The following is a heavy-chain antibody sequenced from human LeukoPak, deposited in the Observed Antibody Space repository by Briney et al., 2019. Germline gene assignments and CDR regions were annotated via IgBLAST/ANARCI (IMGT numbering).Heavy chain of an antibody. CDR2: IKGDGISI. CDR3: ASSFTTEGYNWFDP. J-gene: IGHJ5*02. CDR1: GFTFSSYW. V-gene: IGHV3-74*01. Sequence: GGSLRLSCAASGFTFSSYWMHWVRQAPGKGLVWVSRIKGDGISINYADSVKGRFTISRDNAKNTLYLQMNSLRVEDTAVYYCASSFTTEGYNWFDPWGQGTQVTVSS. D-gene: IGHD2/OR15-2a*01.